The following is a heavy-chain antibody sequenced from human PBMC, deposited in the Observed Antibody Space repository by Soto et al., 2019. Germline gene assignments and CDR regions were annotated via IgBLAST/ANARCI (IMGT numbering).Heavy chain of an antibody. D-gene: IGHD3-10*01. V-gene: IGHV3-23*01. J-gene: IGHJ4*02. CDR2: ISGSGGSK. CDR1: GFPFALST. Sequence: PGGSLRLSCGVSGFPFALSTMSWVRQAPGKGLEWVSAISGSGGSKYDADAVEGRFTISRDNSKNTLYLQMNSLRPEDTAVYYCVTLLWFGENYFDYWGQGTLVTVSS. CDR3: VTLLWFGENYFDY.